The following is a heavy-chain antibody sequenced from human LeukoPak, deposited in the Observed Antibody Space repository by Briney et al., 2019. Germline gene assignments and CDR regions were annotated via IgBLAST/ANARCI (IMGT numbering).Heavy chain of an antibody. J-gene: IGHJ4*02. Sequence: GGSLRLSCATSGFTFSDYTMNWVRQTPGKGLECVSYINSRSGSIYYADSVKGRFTISRDNAKNSLFLQMNSLGDEDTAVYYCARDSHDYGIDYWGQGTLVTVSS. CDR2: INSRSGSI. D-gene: IGHD4-17*01. V-gene: IGHV3-48*02. CDR1: GFTFSDYT. CDR3: ARDSHDYGIDY.